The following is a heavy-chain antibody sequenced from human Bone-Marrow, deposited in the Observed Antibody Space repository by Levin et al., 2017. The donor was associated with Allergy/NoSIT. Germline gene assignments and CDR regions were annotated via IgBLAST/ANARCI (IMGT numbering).Heavy chain of an antibody. CDR3: ARDGGGGVVVTENAYYYYGMDV. Sequence: VASVKVSCKASGGTFSSYAISWVRQAPGQGLEWMGGIIPIFGTANYAQKFQGRVTITADESTSTAYMELSSLRSEDTAVYYCARDGGGGVVVTENAYYYYGMDVWGQGTTVTVSS. V-gene: IGHV1-69*13. CDR1: GGTFSSYA. CDR2: IIPIFGTA. D-gene: IGHD2-21*02. J-gene: IGHJ6*02.